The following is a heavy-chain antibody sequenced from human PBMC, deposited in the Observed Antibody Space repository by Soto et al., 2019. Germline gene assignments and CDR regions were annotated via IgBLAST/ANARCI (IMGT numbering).Heavy chain of an antibody. CDR3: AKEYVLRYFDWLSGGNGMDV. J-gene: IGHJ6*02. D-gene: IGHD3-9*01. V-gene: IGHV1-46*01. CDR1: GYTFTSYY. CDR2: INTSGGST. Sequence: ASVKVSCKASGYTFTSYYMHWVRQAPGQGLERMGIINTSGGSTSYAQKFQGRVTMTRDTSTSTVYMELSSLRSEDTAVYYCAKEYVLRYFDWLSGGNGMDVWGQGTTVTVS.